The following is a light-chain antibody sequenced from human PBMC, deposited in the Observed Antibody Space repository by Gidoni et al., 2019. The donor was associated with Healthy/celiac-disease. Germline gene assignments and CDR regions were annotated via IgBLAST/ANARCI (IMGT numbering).Light chain of an antibody. CDR1: QSVSSSY. Sequence: EIVLTQSPGTLSLSPGERATLSCRASQSVSSSYLAWYQQKPGQAPRLLIYGASSRATGIPDRFSGGGSGTDFTLTISRLEPEDFAVYYCQQYGSSLGTFGPGTKVDIK. CDR2: GAS. V-gene: IGKV3-20*01. CDR3: QQYGSSLGT. J-gene: IGKJ3*01.